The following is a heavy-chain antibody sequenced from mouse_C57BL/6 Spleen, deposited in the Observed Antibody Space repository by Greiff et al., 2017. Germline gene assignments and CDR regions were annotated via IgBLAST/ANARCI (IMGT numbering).Heavy chain of an antibody. J-gene: IGHJ2*01. Sequence: QVHVKQSGPELVKPGASVKISCKASGYAFSSSWMNWVKQRPGKGLEWIGRIYPGDGDTNYNGKFKGKATLTADKSSSTAYMQLSSLTSEDSAVYFCAREGGVVEYFDYWGQGTTLTVSS. CDR1: GYAFSSSW. CDR2: IYPGDGDT. V-gene: IGHV1-82*01. D-gene: IGHD1-1*01. CDR3: AREGGVVEYFDY.